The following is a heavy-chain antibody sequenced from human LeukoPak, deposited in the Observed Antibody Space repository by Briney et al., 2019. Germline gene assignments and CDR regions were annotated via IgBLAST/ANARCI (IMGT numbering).Heavy chain of an antibody. D-gene: IGHD6-19*01. CDR3: AMGVGAPEDLAVAADFDY. CDR2: IIPIFGTA. V-gene: IGHV1-69*06. J-gene: IGHJ4*02. Sequence: ASVKVSCKASGYTFTGYYMHWVRQAPGQGLEWMGGIIPIFGTANYAQKFQGRVTITADKSTSTAYMELSSLRSEDTAVYYCAMGVGAPEDLAVAADFDYWGQGTLVTVSS. CDR1: GYTFTGYY.